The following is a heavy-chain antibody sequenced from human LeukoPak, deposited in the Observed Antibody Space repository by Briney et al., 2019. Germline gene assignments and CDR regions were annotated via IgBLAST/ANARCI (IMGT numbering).Heavy chain of an antibody. D-gene: IGHD3-16*02. Sequence: SETLSLTCTVSGGSIGTYYWSWIRLSPGKGLEWIGYIYVTGTRYNPYLQSRVTISVDRSRNQFFLKMSSVTAADTAVYYCARHIGGGIEDMDVWGKGTKVIVSS. CDR1: GGSIGTYY. J-gene: IGHJ6*03. V-gene: IGHV4-59*08. CDR2: IYVTGT. CDR3: ARHIGGGIEDMDV.